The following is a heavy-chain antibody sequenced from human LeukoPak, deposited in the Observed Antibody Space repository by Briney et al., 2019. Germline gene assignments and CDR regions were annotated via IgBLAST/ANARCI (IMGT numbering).Heavy chain of an antibody. Sequence: PGGSLRLSCAAPGFTFSSYAMSWVRQAPGKGLEWVTGISGSGGSTYYADSVKGRFTISRDNSKNTLYLQMNSLRAEDTAVYYCARVRCSGGGCFYNFDYWGQGSLVTVSS. J-gene: IGHJ4*02. CDR1: GFTFSSYA. CDR3: ARVRCSGGGCFYNFDY. D-gene: IGHD2-15*01. CDR2: ISGSGGST. V-gene: IGHV3-23*01.